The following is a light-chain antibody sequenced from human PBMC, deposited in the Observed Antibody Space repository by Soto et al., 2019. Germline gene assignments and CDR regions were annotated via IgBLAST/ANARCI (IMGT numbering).Light chain of an antibody. CDR2: GAS. CDR3: QQYGDSPRT. CDR1: QSVSSSY. J-gene: IGKJ1*01. V-gene: IGKV3-20*01. Sequence: EIVLTQSPGTLSLSPGGRATLSCRASQSVSSSYLAWYQQKPGQAPRLLIYGASSRATGIPDRFSGSGSGTDFTLTISRLEPEDFAVYYCQQYGDSPRTFGQGTKVEIK.